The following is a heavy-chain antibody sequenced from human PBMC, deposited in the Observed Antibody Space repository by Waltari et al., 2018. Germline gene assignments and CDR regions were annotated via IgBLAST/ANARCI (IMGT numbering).Heavy chain of an antibody. D-gene: IGHD6-6*01. Sequence: EVQLVESGGGLVQPGGSLRLSCAAFGFSFGSYWMTWVRQAPGKGLEWVASINEDGSEKQYVDSVKGRFTISRDNAKNSLYLQMNSLRADDTAVYYCARDSTRRFDYWGQGTLVTVSS. V-gene: IGHV3-7*01. CDR3: ARDSTRRFDY. CDR1: GFSFGSYW. J-gene: IGHJ4*02. CDR2: INEDGSEK.